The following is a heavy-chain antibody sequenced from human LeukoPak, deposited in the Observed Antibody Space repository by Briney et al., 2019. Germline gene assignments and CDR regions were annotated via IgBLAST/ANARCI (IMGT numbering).Heavy chain of an antibody. Sequence: ASVKVSCKASGYTFTNYDINWVRQATGQGLEWMGWMNPNSGNTGYAQNLQGRVTVTRNTSISTAYMELSSLRSDDTAVYYCARNDYGDAFDIWGQGTMVTVSP. CDR1: GYTFTNYD. D-gene: IGHD4-17*01. J-gene: IGHJ3*02. V-gene: IGHV1-8*03. CDR3: ARNDYGDAFDI. CDR2: MNPNSGNT.